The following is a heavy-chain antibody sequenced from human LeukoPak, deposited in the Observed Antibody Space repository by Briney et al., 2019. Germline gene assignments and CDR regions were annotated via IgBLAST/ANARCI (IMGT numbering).Heavy chain of an antibody. D-gene: IGHD2-21*02. J-gene: IGHJ4*02. Sequence: ASVKVSFKASGYTFTGYYMHWVRQAPGQGLEWMGWINPNSGGTNYAQKFQGRVTMTRDTSISTAYMELSRLRSDDTAVYYCARDQYIVVVTATRGYFDYWGQGTLVTVSS. CDR1: GYTFTGYY. V-gene: IGHV1-2*02. CDR2: INPNSGGT. CDR3: ARDQYIVVVTATRGYFDY.